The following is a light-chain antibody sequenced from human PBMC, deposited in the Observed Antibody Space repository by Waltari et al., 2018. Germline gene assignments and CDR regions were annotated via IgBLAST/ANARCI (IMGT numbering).Light chain of an antibody. CDR3: QHYGRSPRVA. J-gene: IGKJ4*01. Sequence: EIVLTQSPGTLSLSPGERASLSCRASQSVSINYLAWYQQKPGPAPRLLIYGASGRATDIPDRFTASGSGTDFTLTISRLEPEDFAVYYCQHYGRSPRVAFGGGTKVEIK. CDR1: QSVSINY. V-gene: IGKV3-20*01. CDR2: GAS.